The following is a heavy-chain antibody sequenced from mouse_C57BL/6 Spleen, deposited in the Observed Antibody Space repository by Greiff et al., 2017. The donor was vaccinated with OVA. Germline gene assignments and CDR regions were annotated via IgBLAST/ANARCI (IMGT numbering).Heavy chain of an antibody. CDR3: ARGYGNDGY. D-gene: IGHD2-10*02. V-gene: IGHV1-61*01. CDR2: IYPSDSGT. Sequence: VQLQQPGAELVRPGSSVKLSCKASGYTFTSYWMDWVKQRPGQGLEWIGNIYPSDSGTHYNQKFKDKATLTVDKSSSTAYMQLSSLTSEDSAVYYCARGYGNDGYWGQGTTLTVSS. CDR1: GYTFTSYW. J-gene: IGHJ2*01.